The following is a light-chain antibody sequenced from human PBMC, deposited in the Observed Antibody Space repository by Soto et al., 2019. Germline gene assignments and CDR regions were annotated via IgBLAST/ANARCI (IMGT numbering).Light chain of an antibody. CDR3: SSYTSSSTLLF. Sequence: QSALPQPASVSGSPGQSITISCTGTSSDVGGYNYVSWYQQHPGKAPKLMIYDVSNRPSGVSNRFSGSKSGNTAPLTISGLLAEDEADYYCSSYTSSSTLLFFGTGTKVTVL. V-gene: IGLV2-14*01. J-gene: IGLJ1*01. CDR1: SSDVGGYNY. CDR2: DVS.